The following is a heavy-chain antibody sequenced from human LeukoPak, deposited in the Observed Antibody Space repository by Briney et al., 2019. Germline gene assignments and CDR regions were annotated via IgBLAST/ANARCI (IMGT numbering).Heavy chain of an antibody. V-gene: IGHV3-64*01. J-gene: IGHJ4*02. CDR3: AKGGYYGSATYYHGNFEY. D-gene: IGHD3-10*01. Sequence: GGSLRLSCAASGFTFTNYAMHWVRQAPGKGLEYVSAISYNGGSTYYANSVKGRFTISRDNSKNTLYLQMGSLRPEDTAMYYCAKGGYYGSATYYHGNFEYWGQGSLVTVSS. CDR2: ISYNGGST. CDR1: GFTFTNYA.